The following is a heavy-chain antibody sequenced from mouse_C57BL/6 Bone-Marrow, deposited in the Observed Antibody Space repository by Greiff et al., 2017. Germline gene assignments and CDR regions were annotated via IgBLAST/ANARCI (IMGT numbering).Heavy chain of an antibody. Sequence: VKLVESGPGLVAPSQSLSITCTVSGFSLTSYGVHWVRQPPGKGLEWLVVIWSDGSTTYNSALKSRLSISKDNSKSQVFLKMNSLQTDDTAIYYCARRCISYDAMDYWGQGTSVTVSS. J-gene: IGHJ4*01. V-gene: IGHV2-6*03. D-gene: IGHD1-2*01. CDR2: IWSDGST. CDR1: GFSLTSYG. CDR3: ARRCISYDAMDY.